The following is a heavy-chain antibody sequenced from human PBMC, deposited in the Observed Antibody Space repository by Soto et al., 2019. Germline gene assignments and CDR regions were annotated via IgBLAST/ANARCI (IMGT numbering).Heavy chain of an antibody. CDR1: GFTFSSYA. V-gene: IGHV3-23*01. J-gene: IGHJ3*02. CDR3: AKDSSIRFYGDYFFDDDFDI. D-gene: IGHD4-17*01. CDR2: ISGSGGST. Sequence: GGSLRLSCAASGFTFSSYAMSWVRQAPGKGLEWVSAISGSGGSTYYADSVKGQFNISIDNSNNTLYLQMNSLRAEDTAVYYCAKDSSIRFYGDYFFDDDFDIWGQGKMVTVSS.